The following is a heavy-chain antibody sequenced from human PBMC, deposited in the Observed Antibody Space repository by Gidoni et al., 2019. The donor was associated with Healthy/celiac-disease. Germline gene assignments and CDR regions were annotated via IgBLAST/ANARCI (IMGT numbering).Heavy chain of an antibody. D-gene: IGHD5-12*01. V-gene: IGHV3-21*01. Sequence: EVQLVESGGGLVKPGGSLRLSCAASGFTFSSYSMNWVRQAPGKGLEWVSSISSSSIYIYYADSVKGRFTISRDNAKNSLYLQMNSLRAEDTAVYYCARAREAVAPRWWGQGTLVTVSS. CDR3: ARAREAVAPRW. J-gene: IGHJ4*02. CDR2: ISSSSIYI. CDR1: GFTFSSYS.